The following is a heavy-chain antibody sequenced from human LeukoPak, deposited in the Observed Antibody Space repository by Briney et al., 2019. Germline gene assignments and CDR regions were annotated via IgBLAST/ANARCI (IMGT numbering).Heavy chain of an antibody. Sequence: GGSLRLSCAASGFTFSSYAMHWVRQAPGKGLEWVAVISYDGSNKYYADSVKGRFTISRDNSKNTLYLQMNSLRAEDTAVYYCARDIPYYYGSGSYYNPDDYYYGMDVWGQGTTVTVSS. CDR1: GFTFSSYA. J-gene: IGHJ6*02. D-gene: IGHD3-10*01. V-gene: IGHV3-30-3*01. CDR2: ISYDGSNK. CDR3: ARDIPYYYGSGSYYNPDDYYYGMDV.